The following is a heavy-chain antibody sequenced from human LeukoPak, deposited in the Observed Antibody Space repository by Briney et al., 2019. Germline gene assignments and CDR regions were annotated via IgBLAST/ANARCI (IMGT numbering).Heavy chain of an antibody. CDR1: GGSISSSNW. D-gene: IGHD4-23*01. Sequence: SGTLSLTCGVSGGSISSSNWWSWVRQPPGKGLEWIGEIYHSGTTNYNPSLKSRVTISVDKSKNQFSLKLSSVTAADTAVYYCARKAYDGSRTFDYWGQGALVTVSS. V-gene: IGHV4-4*02. CDR3: ARKAYDGSRTFDY. J-gene: IGHJ4*02. CDR2: IYHSGTT.